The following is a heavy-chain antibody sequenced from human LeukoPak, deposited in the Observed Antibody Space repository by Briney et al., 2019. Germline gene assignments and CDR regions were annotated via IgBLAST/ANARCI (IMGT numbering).Heavy chain of an antibody. Sequence: PSETLSLTCAVYGGSFSGYYWSWIRQPPGKGLEWIGEINHSGSTNYNPSLKSRVTISVDTSKNQFSLKLSSVTAADTALYYCARVGWGYNQGGGFDPWGQGTLVTVSS. CDR1: GGSFSGYY. D-gene: IGHD5-18*01. CDR2: INHSGST. V-gene: IGHV4-34*01. J-gene: IGHJ5*02. CDR3: ARVGWGYNQGGGFDP.